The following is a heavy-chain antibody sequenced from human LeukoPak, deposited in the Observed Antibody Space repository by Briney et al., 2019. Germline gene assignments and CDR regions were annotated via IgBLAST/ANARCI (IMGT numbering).Heavy chain of an antibody. Sequence: PGGSLRLSCAASGFTFSSYAMSWVRQAPGKGPEWVAVILYDASSKRYEDSLKSRFSISRDNSKSMLYLQMNSLRAEDTAVYYCAKDRGLGNDAFDIWGQGTMVTVSS. CDR3: AKDRGLGNDAFDI. D-gene: IGHD3-10*01. CDR1: GFTFSSYA. J-gene: IGHJ3*02. V-gene: IGHV3-30*18. CDR2: ILYDASSK.